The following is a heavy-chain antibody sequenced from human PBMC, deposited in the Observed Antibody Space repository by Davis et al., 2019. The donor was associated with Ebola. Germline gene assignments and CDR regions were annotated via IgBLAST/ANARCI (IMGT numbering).Heavy chain of an antibody. CDR3: ASGTYYGSGSYIDY. CDR1: GYTFTSYY. V-gene: IGHV1-46*01. CDR2: VNPSGGST. Sequence: AASAKVSCKAFGYTFTSYYNHWVRQAPGQGLEWMGIVNPSGGSTTYAQKFQGRVTMTRDTSTSTVYMELSSLRSEDTAVYYCASGTYYGSGSYIDYWGQGTLVTVSS. D-gene: IGHD3-10*01. J-gene: IGHJ4*02.